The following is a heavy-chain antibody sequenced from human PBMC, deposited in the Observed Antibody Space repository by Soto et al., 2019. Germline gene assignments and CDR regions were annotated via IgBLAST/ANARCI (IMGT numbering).Heavy chain of an antibody. D-gene: IGHD2-21*02. CDR1: GXSVSSSAYD. CDR3: ARQRTTVVTHAYFDH. Sequence: PXXTLSLPCMVSGXSVSSSAYDWGWSRQPPGKGLEWIGIIYYSGRTYYNPSFKIRVTISIDTSKKQFSLKLSSVTATDTAVYYCARQRTTVVTHAYFDHWGQGALVTVSS. CDR2: IYYSGRT. V-gene: IGHV4-39*01. J-gene: IGHJ4*02.